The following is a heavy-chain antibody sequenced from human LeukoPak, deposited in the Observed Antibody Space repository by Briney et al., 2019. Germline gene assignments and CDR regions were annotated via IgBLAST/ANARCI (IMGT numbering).Heavy chain of an antibody. V-gene: IGHV4-59*08. Sequence: SETLSLTCTVSGGSISSYYWGWIRQPPGKGLEWIGYIYYSGSTNYNPSLKSRVTISVDTSKNQFSLKLSSVTAADTAVYYCARGGLGGTTGWFDPWGQGTLVTVSS. J-gene: IGHJ5*02. CDR2: IYYSGST. CDR3: ARGGLGGTTGWFDP. D-gene: IGHD1-1*01. CDR1: GGSISSYY.